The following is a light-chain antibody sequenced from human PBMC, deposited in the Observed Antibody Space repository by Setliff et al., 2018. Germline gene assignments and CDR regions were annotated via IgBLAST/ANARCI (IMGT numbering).Light chain of an antibody. CDR3: QSYDSSLSGSGV. CDR1: SSNIGAGYD. V-gene: IGLV1-40*01. CDR2: GNS. Sequence: QSVLPQPPSVSGAPGQRVTISCTGSSSNIGAGYDVHWYQQFPGTAPKLLIYGNSNRPSGVPDRFSGSKSGTSASLAITGLQAEDEADYYCQSYDSSLSGSGVFGTGTKVTVL. J-gene: IGLJ1*01.